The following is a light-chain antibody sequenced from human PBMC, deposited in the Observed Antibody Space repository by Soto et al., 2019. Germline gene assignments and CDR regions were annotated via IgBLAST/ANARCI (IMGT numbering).Light chain of an antibody. CDR3: AVWDDSLSGWV. CDR2: STN. V-gene: IGLV1-47*02. J-gene: IGLJ3*02. CDR1: TSNIGTNS. Sequence: QSVLTQPPSASGTPGQTVTISCSGGTSNIGTNSIAWYQHLPGTAPKLLIYSTNQRPSGVPDRISGSKSGSSATLAISGLRFEDEADYYCAVWDDSLSGWVFGGGTQLTVL.